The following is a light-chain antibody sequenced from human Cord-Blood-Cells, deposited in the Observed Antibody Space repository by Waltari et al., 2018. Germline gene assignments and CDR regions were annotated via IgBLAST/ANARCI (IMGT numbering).Light chain of an antibody. CDR3: QQRSNWPLT. Sequence: ENVLTQSPATLSLSPGERATLSCRASQSVSSYLAWYQQKPGQAPRLLIYDAYNRATGIPARFSGSGSGTDFTLTISSLEPEDFAVYYCQQRSNWPLTFGGGTKVEIK. J-gene: IGKJ4*01. V-gene: IGKV3-11*01. CDR1: QSVSSY. CDR2: DAY.